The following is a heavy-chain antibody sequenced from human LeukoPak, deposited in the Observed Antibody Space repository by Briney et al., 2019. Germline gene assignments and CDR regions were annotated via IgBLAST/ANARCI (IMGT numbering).Heavy chain of an antibody. CDR2: INPNSGGT. J-gene: IGHJ4*02. D-gene: IGHD3-9*01. V-gene: IGHV1-2*04. CDR3: ARRGEILTGYYHFDY. Sequence: ASVKVSCKASGYTFTGYYMHWVRQAPGQGLEWMGWINPNSGGTNYAQKFRGWVTMTRDTSISTAYMELSRLRSDDTAVYYCARRGEILTGYYHFDYWGQGTLVTVSS. CDR1: GYTFTGYY.